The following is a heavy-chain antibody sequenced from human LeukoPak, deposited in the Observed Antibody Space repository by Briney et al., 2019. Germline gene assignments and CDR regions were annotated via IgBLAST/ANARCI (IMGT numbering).Heavy chain of an antibody. CDR3: ARAREGTSYYYVDV. CDR1: GGSFSGYY. J-gene: IGHJ6*03. Sequence: SETLSLTCAVYGGSFSGYYWSWIRQPPGKGLEWIGEINHSGSTNYNPSLKSRVTISVDTSKNQFSLKLSSVTAADTAVYYCARAREGTSYYYVDVWGKGTTVTVSS. CDR2: INHSGST. V-gene: IGHV4-34*01. D-gene: IGHD1-26*01.